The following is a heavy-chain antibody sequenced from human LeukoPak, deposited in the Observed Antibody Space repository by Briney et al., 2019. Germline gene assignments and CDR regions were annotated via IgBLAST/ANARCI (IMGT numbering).Heavy chain of an antibody. Sequence: PGGSLRLSCAASGFTFSDYYMSWIRQAPGKGLEWVSYISSSGSTIYYADSVKGRFTISRDNAKNSLYLQMNSLRAEDTAVYYCARDIQALTTVPAFDYWGQGTLVTVSS. J-gene: IGHJ4*02. CDR1: GFTFSDYY. CDR3: ARDIQALTTVPAFDY. CDR2: ISSSGSTI. D-gene: IGHD4-17*01. V-gene: IGHV3-11*04.